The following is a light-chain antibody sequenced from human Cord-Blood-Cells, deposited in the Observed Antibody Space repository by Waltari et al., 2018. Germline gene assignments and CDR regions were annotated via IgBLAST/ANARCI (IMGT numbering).Light chain of an antibody. V-gene: IGLV2-11*01. CDR2: DVR. Sequence: QSALTQPRSVSGSPGQSVTISCTGTTSDVGGYNYVPWYQPPPGKAPKLMIYDVRKRPSGVPDRFSGSKSGNTASLTISGLQAEDEADYYCCSYAGSYPLVFGGGTKLTVL. CDR1: TSDVGGYNY. CDR3: CSYAGSYPLV. J-gene: IGLJ3*02.